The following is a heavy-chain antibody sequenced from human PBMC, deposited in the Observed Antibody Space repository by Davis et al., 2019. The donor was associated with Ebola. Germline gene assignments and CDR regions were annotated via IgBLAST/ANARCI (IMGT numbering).Heavy chain of an antibody. CDR1: GFTFSSYE. J-gene: IGHJ5*02. Sequence: GESLKISCAASGFTFSSYEMNWVRQAPGKGLEWVSYISSSGSTIYYADSVKGRFTISRDNAKNSLYLQMNSLRAEDTAVYYCARDSEYSSSFSVWFDPWGQGTLVTVSS. CDR3: ARDSEYSSSFSVWFDP. D-gene: IGHD6-6*01. V-gene: IGHV3-48*03. CDR2: ISSSGSTI.